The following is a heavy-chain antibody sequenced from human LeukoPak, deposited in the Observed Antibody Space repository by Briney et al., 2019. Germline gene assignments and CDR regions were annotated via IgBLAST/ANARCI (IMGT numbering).Heavy chain of an antibody. D-gene: IGHD3-22*01. V-gene: IGHV4-4*02. CDR1: GGSISNSNW. CDR2: IYHSGST. J-gene: IGHJ4*02. Sequence: SETLSLTCAVSGGSISNSNWWSWVRQPPGKGLVWIGQIYHSGSTNYNPSLKSRVTISIDKSKNQFSLKLSSVTAADTAVYYCARGDSRGYYYFDYWGQGILVTVSS. CDR3: ARGDSRGYYYFDY.